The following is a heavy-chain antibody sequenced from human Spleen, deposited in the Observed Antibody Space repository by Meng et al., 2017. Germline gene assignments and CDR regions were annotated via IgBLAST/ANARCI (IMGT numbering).Heavy chain of an antibody. CDR2: TQHRSKWYN. D-gene: IGHD2/OR15-2a*01. Sequence: QVQLQESGPGLVKPSQTLSHTCSISGDSVSSNSPASNWIRQSPSGGLEWLGRTQHRSKWYNDYAVSVKSRISIDPDTSKNQFSLQLNSVSPEDTAVYYCAKEASSRSMFDCWGQGTLVTVSS. V-gene: IGHV6-1*01. CDR1: GDSVSSNSPA. J-gene: IGHJ4*02. CDR3: AKEASSRSMFDC.